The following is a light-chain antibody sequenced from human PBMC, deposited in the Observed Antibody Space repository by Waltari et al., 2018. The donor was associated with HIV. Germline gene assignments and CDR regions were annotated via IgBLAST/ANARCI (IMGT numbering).Light chain of an antibody. V-gene: IGLV7-46*01. J-gene: IGLJ2*01. CDR2: DTS. Sequence: QAVVTQEPSLTVSPGGTVPLTCGPRTGAVTSGPYPYWFQQKPGQAPRTLIYDTSNKHSWTPARFSGSLLGGKAALTLSGAQPEDEAEYYCLLSYSGARPVVFGGGTKLTVL. CDR1: TGAVTSGPY. CDR3: LLSYSGARPVV.